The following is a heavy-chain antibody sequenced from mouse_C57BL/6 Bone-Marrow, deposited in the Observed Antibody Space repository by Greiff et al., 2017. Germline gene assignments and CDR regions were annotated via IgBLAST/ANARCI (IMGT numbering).Heavy chain of an antibody. D-gene: IGHD1-1*01. CDR1: GYAFTNYL. CDR2: INPGSGGT. V-gene: IGHV1-54*01. J-gene: IGHJ3*01. CDR3: GRNYGNRGAWFAY. Sequence: QVQLQQSGAELVRPGTSVKVSCKASGYAFTNYLIEWVKQRPGQGLEWIGVINPGSGGTNYNEKFKGKATLTADKSSSTADLQLSSLTSEDSAVYYCGRNYGNRGAWFAYWGQGTLVTVSA.